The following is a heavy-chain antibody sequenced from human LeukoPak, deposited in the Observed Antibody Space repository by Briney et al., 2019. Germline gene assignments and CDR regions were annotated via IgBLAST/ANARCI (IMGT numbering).Heavy chain of an antibody. V-gene: IGHV3-30*18. CDR1: GFTFSSYG. D-gene: IGHD3-10*01. J-gene: IGHJ6*02. Sequence: PGGSLRLSCAASGFTFSSYGMHWVRQAPGKGLEWVAVISYDGSNKYYADSVKGRFTISRDDSKNTLYLQMNSLRAEDTAVYYCAKDGPYYGSGSYYHKAGYYGMDVWGQGTTVTVSS. CDR3: AKDGPYYGSGSYYHKAGYYGMDV. CDR2: ISYDGSNK.